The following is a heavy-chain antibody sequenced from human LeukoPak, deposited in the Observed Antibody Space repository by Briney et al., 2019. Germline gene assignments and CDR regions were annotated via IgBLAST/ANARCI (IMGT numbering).Heavy chain of an antibody. CDR2: ISSSSSYI. CDR1: GFTFSSYS. J-gene: IGHJ4*02. D-gene: IGHD3-10*01. Sequence: GGSLRLSCAASGFTFSSYSMNWVRQAPGKGLEWVSSISSSSSYIYYADSVKGRFTISRDNAKNSLYLQMNSLRAEDTAVYYWARGSWFGELSLDYWGQGTLVTVSS. V-gene: IGHV3-21*01. CDR3: ARGSWFGELSLDY.